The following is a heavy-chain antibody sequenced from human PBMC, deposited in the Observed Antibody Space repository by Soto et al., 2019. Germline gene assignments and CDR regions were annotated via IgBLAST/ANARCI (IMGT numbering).Heavy chain of an antibody. V-gene: IGHV3-30*18. J-gene: IGHJ4*02. CDR2: ISYDGSNK. CDR1: GFTFSNYG. D-gene: IGHD6-19*01. CDR3: AKDMTLTAGADVFDY. Sequence: QVQLVESGGGVVQPGRSLRLSCAASGFTFSNYGMHWVRQAPGKGLVGVAVISYDGSNKYYADSVKGRFTISRNNPKHTLNLQMNSMRAEDTAVYYCAKDMTLTAGADVFDYWGQGALVTVSS.